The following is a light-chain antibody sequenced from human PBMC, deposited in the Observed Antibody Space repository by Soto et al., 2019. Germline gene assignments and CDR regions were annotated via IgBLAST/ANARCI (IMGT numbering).Light chain of an antibody. CDR3: QQYGSSPPLT. V-gene: IGKV3-20*01. CDR2: GAS. Sequence: EIVLTQSPGTLSLSPGERGTLSCRASQSVTSYLAWYQQKPGQAPRLLIYGASSRATGIPDRFSGSGSGTDFTLTISRLEPEDFAVYSCQQYGSSPPLTFGGGTKVEIK. CDR1: QSVTSY. J-gene: IGKJ4*01.